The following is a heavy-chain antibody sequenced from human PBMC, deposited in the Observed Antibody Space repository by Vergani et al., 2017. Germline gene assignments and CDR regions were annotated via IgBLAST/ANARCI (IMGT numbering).Heavy chain of an antibody. CDR2: IYPGDSDT. CDR3: ARYAGSYYLRYYFDY. V-gene: IGHV5-51*01. J-gene: IGHJ4*02. Sequence: VQLVQSGAEVKKPGESLKISCKGSGYSFTSYWIGWVRQMPGKGLEWMGIIYPGDSDTRYSPSFQGQVTISADKSISTAYLQWSSLKAADTAMYYCARYAGSYYLRYYFDYWGQGTLVTVSS. CDR1: GYSFTSYW. D-gene: IGHD1-26*01.